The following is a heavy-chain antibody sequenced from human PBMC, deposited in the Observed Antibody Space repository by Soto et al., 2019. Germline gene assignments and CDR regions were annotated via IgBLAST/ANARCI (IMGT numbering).Heavy chain of an antibody. D-gene: IGHD4-17*01. Sequence: ASVKVSCKASGGTFSSYAISWVRQAPGQGLEWMGGIIPIFGTANYAQKFQGRVTITADESTSTAYMELSSLRSEDTAVYYCARSLILNYGGKVWYFVYWGQGTLVTV. J-gene: IGHJ4*02. V-gene: IGHV1-69*13. CDR1: GGTFSSYA. CDR2: IIPIFGTA. CDR3: ARSLILNYGGKVWYFVY.